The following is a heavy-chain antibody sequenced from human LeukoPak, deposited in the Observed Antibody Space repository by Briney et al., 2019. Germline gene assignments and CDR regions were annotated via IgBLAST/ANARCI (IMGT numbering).Heavy chain of an antibody. V-gene: IGHV3-53*01. CDR2: IYSGGST. Sequence: GGSLRLSCAASGFTVSSNYMSWVRQAPGKGLEWVSVIYSGGSTYYADSVKGRFTISRDNSKNTLYLQMNSLRAEDTAVYYCAREGSVAAAPFDYWGQGTLVTVSS. CDR1: GFTVSSNY. J-gene: IGHJ4*02. CDR3: AREGSVAAAPFDY. D-gene: IGHD6-13*01.